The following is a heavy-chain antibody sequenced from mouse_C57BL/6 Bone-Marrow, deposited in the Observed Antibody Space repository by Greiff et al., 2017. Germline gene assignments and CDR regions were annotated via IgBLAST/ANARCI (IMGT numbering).Heavy chain of an antibody. V-gene: IGHV6-6*01. CDR2: IRNKANNDAT. D-gene: IGHD2-4*01. J-gene: IGHJ2*01. Sequence: EVKLMQSGGGLVQPGGSMKLSCAASGFTFSDSWMDWVRQSPEQGLEWVAEIRNKANNDATYYAESVKGRFTISRDDPKSSVYLQMISSRAEDTGVYYCTGRYDYDEVGFGYWGQVATLTDSS. CDR1: GFTFSDSW. CDR3: TGRYDYDEVGFGY.